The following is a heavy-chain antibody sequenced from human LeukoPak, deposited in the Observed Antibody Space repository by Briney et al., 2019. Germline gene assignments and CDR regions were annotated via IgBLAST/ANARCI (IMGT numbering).Heavy chain of an antibody. V-gene: IGHV3-23*01. CDR3: AREDSSMVLSLDY. Sequence: GGSLRLSCAASAFTFSRDDMAWVRQPPGKRPEWISSISGNGAGTHYIDSVRGRFIISRDNSKNTVYLQMNSLRAEDTAIYYCAREDSSMVLSLDYWGQGTLVSVSS. CDR2: ISGNGAGT. D-gene: IGHD5-18*01. CDR1: AFTFSRDD. J-gene: IGHJ4*02.